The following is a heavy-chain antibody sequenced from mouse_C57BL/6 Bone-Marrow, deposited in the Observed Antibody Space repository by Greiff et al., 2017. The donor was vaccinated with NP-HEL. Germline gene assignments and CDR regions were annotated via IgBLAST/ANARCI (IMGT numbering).Heavy chain of an antibody. Sequence: VQLQQSGAELVRPGASVKLSCTASGFNIKDDYMHWVKQRPEQGLEWIGWIDPENGDTEYASKFQGKATITADTSSNTAYQQLSSLTSEDTAVYYCTTVYYDYDDYYAMDYWGQGTSVTVSS. D-gene: IGHD2-4*01. J-gene: IGHJ4*01. CDR2: IDPENGDT. V-gene: IGHV14-4*01. CDR1: GFNIKDDY. CDR3: TTVYYDYDDYYAMDY.